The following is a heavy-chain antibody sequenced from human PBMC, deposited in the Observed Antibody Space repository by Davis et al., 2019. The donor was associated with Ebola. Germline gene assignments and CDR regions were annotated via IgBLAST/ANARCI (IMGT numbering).Heavy chain of an antibody. Sequence: GESLKISCAASGFVFSSYVMSWVRRAPGKGLEWVSVIYSGGSTYYADSVKGRFTISRHNSKNTLYLQMNSLRAEDTAVYYCARDLRVRYYDILTGYPTRDYYYYYGMDVWGQGTTVTVSS. CDR1: GFVFSSYV. D-gene: IGHD3-9*01. J-gene: IGHJ6*02. CDR2: IYSGGST. V-gene: IGHV3-53*04. CDR3: ARDLRVRYYDILTGYPTRDYYYYYGMDV.